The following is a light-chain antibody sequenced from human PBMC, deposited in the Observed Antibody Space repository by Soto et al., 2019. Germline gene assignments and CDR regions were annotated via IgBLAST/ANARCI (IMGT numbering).Light chain of an antibody. CDR1: SSDVGGYKY. V-gene: IGLV2-8*01. J-gene: IGLJ1*01. CDR2: EVT. CDR3: SSYAGINNLGV. Sequence: QSVLTQPPSASGSPGQSVTISCTGTSSDVGGYKYVSWYQQHPGKAPKLMIFEVTKRPSGVPDLFSGSKSGNTASLTVSGLQAEDESDYYCSSYAGINNLGVFGTGTKLTVL.